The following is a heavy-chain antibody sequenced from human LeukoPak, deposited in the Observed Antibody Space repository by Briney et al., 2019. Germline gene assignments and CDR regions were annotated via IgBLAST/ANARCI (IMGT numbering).Heavy chain of an antibody. J-gene: IGHJ5*02. CDR3: AATQRNYYDSSGPEFDP. CDR2: IYYSGST. V-gene: IGHV4-39*07. CDR1: GGSISSSSYY. D-gene: IGHD3-22*01. Sequence: PSETLSLTCTVSGGSISSSSYYWGWIRQPPGKGLEWIGSIYYSGSTYCNPSLKSRVTISVDTSKNQFSLKLSSVTAADAAVYYCAATQRNYYDSSGPEFDPWGQGTLVTVSS.